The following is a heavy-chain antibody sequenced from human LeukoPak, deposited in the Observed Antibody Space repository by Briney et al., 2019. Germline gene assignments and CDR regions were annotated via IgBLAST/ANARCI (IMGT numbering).Heavy chain of an antibody. J-gene: IGHJ6*03. CDR1: GFTFNSFA. Sequence: GSLRPSCAASGFTFNSFAMSWVRQAPGKGLEWVSFISGSSGSTYYADSVKGRFTISRDNSKNTLFLEMNSLRAEDTAVYYCAKYDGDYYYYFYMGVWGRGTTVTVSS. CDR3: AKYDGDYYYYFYMGV. D-gene: IGHD4-17*01. CDR2: ISGSSGST. V-gene: IGHV3-23*01.